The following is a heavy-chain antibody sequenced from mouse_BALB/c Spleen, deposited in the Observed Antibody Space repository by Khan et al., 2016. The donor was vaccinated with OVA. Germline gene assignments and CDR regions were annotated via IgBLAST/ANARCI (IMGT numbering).Heavy chain of an antibody. Sequence: QVQLQQSGPELVKPGASVRISCKASGYTFTDYYINWMKQRPGQGLEWIGWIYPGNVNTKYNEKFKDKAILTADKSSSTAYMQLSSLTSEDSAVYFCAREGYYGNSLAWFAYWGQGTLVTVST. CDR1: GYTFTDYY. D-gene: IGHD2-1*01. CDR2: IYPGNVNT. CDR3: AREGYYGNSLAWFAY. V-gene: IGHV1S56*01. J-gene: IGHJ3*01.